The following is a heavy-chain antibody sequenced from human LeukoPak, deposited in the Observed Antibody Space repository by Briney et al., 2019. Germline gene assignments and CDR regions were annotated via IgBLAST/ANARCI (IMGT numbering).Heavy chain of an antibody. Sequence: GGSLRLSCVASGFTFSNFEMNWVRQIPGKGLEWLSFITRSSRIIYYADSVKGRFTISRDNANNSLHLQMNSLRVEDTGIYFCARGSTFGGVISDFWGQGTLVTVSS. V-gene: IGHV3-48*03. D-gene: IGHD3-16*02. CDR1: GFTFSNFE. J-gene: IGHJ4*02. CDR2: ITRSSRII. CDR3: ARGSTFGGVISDF.